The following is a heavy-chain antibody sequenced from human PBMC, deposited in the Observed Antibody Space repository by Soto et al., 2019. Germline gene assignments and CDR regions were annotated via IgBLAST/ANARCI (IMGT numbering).Heavy chain of an antibody. J-gene: IGHJ6*02. D-gene: IGHD3-22*01. Sequence: GGSLRLSCAATGFMFGTYWMSWVRQAPGKGLEWVANIKHDGNEKYYADSVKGRFTVSRDNVKNFLHLQMSSLRGDDTGVYFCVRATLSWGHYYFRGLDVWGQGTTVTVSS. CDR3: VRATLSWGHYYFRGLDV. CDR2: IKHDGNEK. V-gene: IGHV3-7*01. CDR1: GFMFGTYW.